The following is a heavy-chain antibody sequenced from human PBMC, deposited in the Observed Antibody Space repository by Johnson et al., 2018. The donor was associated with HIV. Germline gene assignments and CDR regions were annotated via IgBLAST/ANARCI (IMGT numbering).Heavy chain of an antibody. CDR3: ARGFEDTAMGDDAFDI. Sequence: QVQLVESGGGVVQPGGSLRLSCVASGFTFSSYGIHWVRQAPGKGLEWVAFIRYDGSNKYYADSVKGRFTISRDNSKNTLYLQMNSLRAEDTAVYYCARGFEDTAMGDDAFDIWGQGTMVTVSS. CDR1: GFTFSSYG. D-gene: IGHD5-18*01. CDR2: IRYDGSNK. J-gene: IGHJ3*02. V-gene: IGHV3-30*02.